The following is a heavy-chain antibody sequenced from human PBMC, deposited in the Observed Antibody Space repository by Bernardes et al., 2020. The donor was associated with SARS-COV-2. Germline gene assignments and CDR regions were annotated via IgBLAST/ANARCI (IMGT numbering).Heavy chain of an antibody. CDR3: ARGGSGSYPVLAFDI. D-gene: IGHD3-10*01. Sequence: GGSLRLSCAASGFTVSSNYMSWVRQAPGKGLEWVSVIYSGGSTYYADSVKGRFTISRDNSKNTLYLQMNSLRAEDTAVYYCARGGSGSYPVLAFDIWGQGTMVTVSS. CDR1: GFTVSSNY. CDR2: IYSGGST. V-gene: IGHV3-66*01. J-gene: IGHJ3*02.